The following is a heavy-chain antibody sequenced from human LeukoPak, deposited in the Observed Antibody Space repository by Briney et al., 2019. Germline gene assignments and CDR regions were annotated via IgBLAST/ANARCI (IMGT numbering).Heavy chain of an antibody. CDR1: VGSLSGYY. CDR3: ARDSGSYSFDY. J-gene: IGHJ4*02. D-gene: IGHD1-26*01. V-gene: IGHV4-31*11. CDR2: IYYSGST. Sequence: PSETLSLTCAVYVGSLSGYYWSWIRQHPGKGLEWIGYIYYSGSTYYNPSLKSRVTISVDTSKNQFSLKLSSVTAADTAVYYCARDSGSYSFDYWGQGTLVTVS.